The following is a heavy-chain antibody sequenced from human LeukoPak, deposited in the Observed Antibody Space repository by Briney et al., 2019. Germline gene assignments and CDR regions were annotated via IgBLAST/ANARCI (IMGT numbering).Heavy chain of an antibody. Sequence: GGSLRLSCAASGFTFSSYSMNWVRQAPGKGLEWVSSISSSSSYIYYADSVKGRFTISKDNAKNSLYLQMNSLRAEDTAVYYCAREGPWVVVPAAFDYWGQGTLVTVSS. CDR1: GFTFSSYS. CDR3: AREGPWVVVPAAFDY. V-gene: IGHV3-21*01. J-gene: IGHJ4*02. CDR2: ISSSSSYI. D-gene: IGHD2-2*01.